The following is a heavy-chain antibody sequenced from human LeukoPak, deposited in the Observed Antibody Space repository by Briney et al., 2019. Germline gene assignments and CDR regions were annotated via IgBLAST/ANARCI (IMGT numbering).Heavy chain of an antibody. CDR1: GYTFTSYG. CDR3: ARYPLSYSSNWHYYFDY. Sequence: ASVKVSCKASGYTFTSYGVSWVRQALGQGLEWMGWISASNGNTNFAQKLQGRVTLTTDTSTSTAYMELRSLTSDDTAVYYCARYPLSYSSNWHYYFDYWGQGTLLTVSS. J-gene: IGHJ4*02. D-gene: IGHD6-13*01. CDR2: ISASNGNT. V-gene: IGHV1-18*01.